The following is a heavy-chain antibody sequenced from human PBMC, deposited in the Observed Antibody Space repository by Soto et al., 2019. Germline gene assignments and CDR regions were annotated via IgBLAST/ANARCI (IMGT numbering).Heavy chain of an antibody. Sequence: QVQLVQSGAEVKKPGSSVKVSCKASGGTFSSYTISWMRQAPGQGLEWMGRIIPILGIANYAQKFQGRVTITADKSTSTAYMELSSLRSEDTAVYYCASPNLQRGSGVIFDYWGQGTLVTVSS. V-gene: IGHV1-69*02. CDR2: IIPILGIA. CDR1: GGTFSSYT. J-gene: IGHJ4*02. CDR3: ASPNLQRGSGVIFDY. D-gene: IGHD3-10*01.